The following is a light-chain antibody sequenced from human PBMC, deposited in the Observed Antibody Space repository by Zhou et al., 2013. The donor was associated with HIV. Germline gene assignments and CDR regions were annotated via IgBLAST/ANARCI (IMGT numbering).Light chain of an antibody. CDR2: AAS. Sequence: DIQMTQSPSSLSASVGDRVTITCRASQDISNNLAWYQQKPGQAPKLLIYAASTLESGVPSRFSGSGSGTDFTLTISSLQPEDVGTYYCQKYKIAPWTFGQGTKVEIK. CDR1: QDISNN. J-gene: IGKJ1*01. V-gene: IGKV1-27*01. CDR3: QKYKIAPWT.